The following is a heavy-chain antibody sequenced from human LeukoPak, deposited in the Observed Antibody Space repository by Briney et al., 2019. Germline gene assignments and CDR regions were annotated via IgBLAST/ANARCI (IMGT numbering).Heavy chain of an antibody. Sequence: PVGSLRLSCAASGFTFSSYSMNWVRQAPGKGLEWVSYISSSSSTIYYADSVKGRFTISRDNAKNSLYLQMNSLRAEDTAVYYCAREDPTSDYWGQGTLVTVSS. V-gene: IGHV3-48*04. D-gene: IGHD3-16*01. CDR1: GFTFSSYS. J-gene: IGHJ4*02. CDR3: AREDPTSDY. CDR2: ISSSSSTI.